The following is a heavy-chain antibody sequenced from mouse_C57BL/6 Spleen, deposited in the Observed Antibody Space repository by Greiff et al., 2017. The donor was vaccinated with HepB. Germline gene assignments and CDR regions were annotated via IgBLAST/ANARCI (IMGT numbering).Heavy chain of an antibody. Sequence: QVQLQQPGAELVKPGASVKLSCKASGYTFTSYWMHWVKQRPGQGLEWIGMIHPNSGSTNYNEKFKSKATLTVDKSSSTAYMQLSSLTSEDSAVYYCAPIYDGYYAMDDWGQGTSVTVSS. CDR2: IHPNSGST. J-gene: IGHJ4*01. CDR3: APIYDGYYAMDD. CDR1: GYTFTSYW. D-gene: IGHD2-3*01. V-gene: IGHV1-64*01.